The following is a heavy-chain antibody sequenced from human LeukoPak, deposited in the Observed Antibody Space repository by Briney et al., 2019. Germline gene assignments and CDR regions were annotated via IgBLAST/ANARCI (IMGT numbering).Heavy chain of an antibody. D-gene: IGHD1-14*01. V-gene: IGHV4-59*03. Sequence: PSQSLSLTCSVSGGSISVYYWSWIRQPQGKGLEWIGHIYYIGTTDYNTSLESQITRSLDPSQNQFFLNLGAVTPADTALVNLRRYEEFGRNHHYLDVGGKGTTVIVSS. CDR1: GGSISVYY. CDR3: RRYEEFGRNHHYLDV. CDR2: IYYIGTT. J-gene: IGHJ6*04.